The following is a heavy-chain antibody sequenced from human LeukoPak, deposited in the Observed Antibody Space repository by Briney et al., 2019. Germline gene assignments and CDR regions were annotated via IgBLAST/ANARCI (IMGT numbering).Heavy chain of an antibody. J-gene: IGHJ4*02. V-gene: IGHV4-39*01. Sequence: SETLSLTCTVSGGSISSSSCYWGWIRQPPGKGLEWIGSIYYSGSTYYNPSLKSRVTISVDTSKNQFSLKLSSVTAADTAVYYCARLNCGGDCYLDYWGQGTLVTVSS. CDR2: IYYSGST. D-gene: IGHD2-21*02. CDR3: ARLNCGGDCYLDY. CDR1: GGSISSSSCY.